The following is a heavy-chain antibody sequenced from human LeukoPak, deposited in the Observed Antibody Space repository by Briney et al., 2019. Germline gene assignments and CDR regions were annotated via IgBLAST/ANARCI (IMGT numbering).Heavy chain of an antibody. V-gene: IGHV3-30*02. CDR1: GFTFSSYG. Sequence: GGSLRLSCAASGFTFSSYGMHWVRQAPGKGLEWVAFIRYDGSNKYYADSVKGRFTISRDNSKNTLYLQMNSLRAEDTAVYYCAKDQGSVYDVPHDYWGQGTLVTVSS. D-gene: IGHD1-14*01. J-gene: IGHJ4*02. CDR2: IRYDGSNK. CDR3: AKDQGSVYDVPHDY.